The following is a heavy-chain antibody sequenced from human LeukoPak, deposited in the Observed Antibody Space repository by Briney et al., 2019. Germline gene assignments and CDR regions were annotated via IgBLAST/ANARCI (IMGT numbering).Heavy chain of an antibody. V-gene: IGHV4-59*12. J-gene: IGHJ3*02. D-gene: IGHD3-10*01. CDR3: AGAYGSGSLGAFDI. Sequence: SETLSLTCTVSGGSISSYYWSWIRQPPGKGLEWIGYIYYSGSTNYNPSLKSRVTISVDTSKNQFSLKLSSVTAADTAVYYCAGAYGSGSLGAFDIWGQGTMVTVSS. CDR1: GGSISSYY. CDR2: IYYSGST.